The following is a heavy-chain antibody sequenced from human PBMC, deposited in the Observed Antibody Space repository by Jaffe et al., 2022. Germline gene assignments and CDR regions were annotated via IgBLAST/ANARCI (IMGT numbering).Heavy chain of an antibody. CDR3: AKDGYCSGGSCYGGFDAFDI. J-gene: IGHJ3*02. Sequence: QVQLVESGGGVVQPGGSLRLSCAASGFTFSSYGMHWVRQAPGKGLEWVAFIRYDGSNKYYADSVKGRFTISRDNSKNTLYLQMNSLRAEDTAVYYCAKDGYCSGGSCYGGFDAFDIWGQGTMVTVSS. CDR2: IRYDGSNK. D-gene: IGHD2-15*01. CDR1: GFTFSSYG. V-gene: IGHV3-30*02.